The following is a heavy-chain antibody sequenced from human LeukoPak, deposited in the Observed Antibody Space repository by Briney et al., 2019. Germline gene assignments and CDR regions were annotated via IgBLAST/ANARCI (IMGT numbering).Heavy chain of an antibody. CDR3: ARPVVLTGYYPPAY. V-gene: IGHV3-30-3*01. Sequence: PGGSLRLSCAASGFTFSSYALHWVRQAPGKGLEWVALISYDGSNKYYADSVKGRFTISRDNSKNTLYLQVNSLRADDTALYYCARPVVLTGYYPPAYWGQGTLVTVSS. CDR1: GFTFSSYA. D-gene: IGHD3-9*01. CDR2: ISYDGSNK. J-gene: IGHJ4*02.